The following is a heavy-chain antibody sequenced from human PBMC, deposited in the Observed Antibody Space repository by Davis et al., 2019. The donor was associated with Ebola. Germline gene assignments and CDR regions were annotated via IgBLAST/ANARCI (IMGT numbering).Heavy chain of an antibody. CDR2: ISSSSSYI. CDR3: ARDLATVTTEGDY. J-gene: IGHJ4*02. CDR1: GFTFSSYS. V-gene: IGHV3-21*04. D-gene: IGHD4-17*01. Sequence: PGGSLRLSSAASGFTFSSYSMNWVRQAPGKGLEWVSSISSSSSYIYYADSVKGRFTISRDNSKNTLYLQMNSLRAEDTAVYYCARDLATVTTEGDYWGQGTLVTVSS.